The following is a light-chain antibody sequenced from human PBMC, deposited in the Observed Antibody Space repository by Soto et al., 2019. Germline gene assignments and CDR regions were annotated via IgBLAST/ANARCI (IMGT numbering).Light chain of an antibody. CDR1: QSVSSN. J-gene: IGKJ4*01. CDR2: GAS. Sequence: EIVMTQSPATLSVSPGERATLSCRANQSVSSNLAWYQQKPGQAPRLLISGASTRANGIPDRFSGSGSGTEFTLTISSLQSADFAVYYCQEYNNWPALTFGGGTKVEIK. V-gene: IGKV3-15*01. CDR3: QEYNNWPALT.